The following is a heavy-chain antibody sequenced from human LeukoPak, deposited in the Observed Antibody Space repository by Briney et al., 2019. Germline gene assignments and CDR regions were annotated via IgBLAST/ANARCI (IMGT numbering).Heavy chain of an antibody. V-gene: IGHV1-8*02. D-gene: IGHD1-14*01. Sequence: GASVKVSCKASGYSFSSFDISWVRQVTGQGLEWMGWMNPNSGNKGYSQKFQGRITMTRDTSISAAYVELSGLTSEDTAVYFCARLTRYYYGMDVWGQGTTVTVSS. J-gene: IGHJ6*02. CDR3: ARLTRYYYGMDV. CDR1: GYSFSSFD. CDR2: MNPNSGNK.